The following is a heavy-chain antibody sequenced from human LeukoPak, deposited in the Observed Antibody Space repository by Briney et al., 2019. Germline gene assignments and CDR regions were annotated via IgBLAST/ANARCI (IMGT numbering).Heavy chain of an antibody. V-gene: IGHV4-38-2*02. J-gene: IGHJ5*02. D-gene: IGHD3-10*01. CDR3: ARGRYYYGSGSNNWFDP. Sequence: SETLSLTCTVSGYSISSGYYWGWLRQPPGKGLEWIGSIYHSGSTYYNPSLKSRVTISVDTSKNQFSLKLSSVTAADTAVYYCARGRYYYGSGSNNWFDPWGQGTLVTVSS. CDR1: GYSISSGYY. CDR2: IYHSGST.